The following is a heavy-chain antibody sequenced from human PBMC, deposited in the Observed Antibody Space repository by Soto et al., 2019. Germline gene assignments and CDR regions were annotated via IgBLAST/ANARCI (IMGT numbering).Heavy chain of an antibody. V-gene: IGHV3-53*01. Sequence: DVQLVESGGGLIQPGGSLRLSCAASGFRVSNKYMTWVRQAPGKGLEWVSFIYSGGVTYNADSVKGRFTVSRDNFQNTLYLQMNNLRVEDTAVYYCATSLISVGPTYSDFDLWGQGTMVSVSS. J-gene: IGHJ3*01. CDR2: IYSGGVT. CDR1: GFRVSNKY. CDR3: ATSLISVGPTYSDFDL. D-gene: IGHD1-26*01.